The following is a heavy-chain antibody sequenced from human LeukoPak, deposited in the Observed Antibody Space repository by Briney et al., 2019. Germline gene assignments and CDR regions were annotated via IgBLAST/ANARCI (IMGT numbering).Heavy chain of an antibody. Sequence: SVKVSCKASGGTFSSYAISWVRQAPGQGLEWMGGIIPIFGTANYAQKFQGRVTITADKSTSTAYMELSSLRSEDTAVYYCARGPYSSSWYARYFDYWGQGTLVTVSX. CDR3: ARGPYSSSWYARYFDY. CDR2: IIPIFGTA. D-gene: IGHD6-13*01. J-gene: IGHJ4*02. CDR1: GGTFSSYA. V-gene: IGHV1-69*06.